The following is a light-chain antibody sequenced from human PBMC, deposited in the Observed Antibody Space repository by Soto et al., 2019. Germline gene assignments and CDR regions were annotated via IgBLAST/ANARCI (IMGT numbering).Light chain of an antibody. V-gene: IGKV3-20*01. CDR2: TAS. CDR1: QSVSSNY. CDR3: QQYGTSPWT. J-gene: IGKJ1*01. Sequence: EIVLTQSPGTLSLSPGERATLSCRASQSVSSNYLAWYQQKPGQAPRLLIYTASGRATGIPDRFSGSGSGTDFTLTISRVEPEDVAVYYCQQYGTSPWTFGQATKVEIK.